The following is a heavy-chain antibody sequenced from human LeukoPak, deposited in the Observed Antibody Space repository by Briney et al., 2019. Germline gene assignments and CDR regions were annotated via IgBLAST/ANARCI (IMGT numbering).Heavy chain of an antibody. D-gene: IGHD5-18*01. J-gene: IGHJ4*02. Sequence: SETLSRTCTGSGGSISSYYWRWIRQPPGKGLEGSGYIYYSGSTNYKPSLKSRVTISVDTSKKQFSLKLSSVTAADTAVYYCATSPIQLWLPFDYWGQGTLVTVSS. CDR2: IYYSGST. CDR1: GGSISSYY. V-gene: IGHV4-59*01. CDR3: ATSPIQLWLPFDY.